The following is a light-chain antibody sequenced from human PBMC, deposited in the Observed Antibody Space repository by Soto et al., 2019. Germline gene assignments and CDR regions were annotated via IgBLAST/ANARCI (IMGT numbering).Light chain of an antibody. CDR2: GAS. Sequence: DIVMRQSPATLSVSPGGRATLPPRASQRVSSNLPWYQQKPGQPHRLLLYGASTRATGVPARFSGSGCGTELTITIDGLQYEDFAVDYGQQYKSWPTLTGGGVPRVAIK. V-gene: IGKV3-15*01. CDR1: QRVSSN. CDR3: QQYKSWPTLT. J-gene: IGKJ4*01.